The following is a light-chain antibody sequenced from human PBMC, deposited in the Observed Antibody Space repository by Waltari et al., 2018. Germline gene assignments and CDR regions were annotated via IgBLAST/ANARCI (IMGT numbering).Light chain of an antibody. Sequence: YTLTQPPSLSESPGRTVIISCTRSSGYIVSNDVQWFKQRPGRAPTIVIYANNLRPCGVPVRCSASIDRSSNSASLTISGLKTEDEADYYVQSYESRNLVFGGGTKVTVL. CDR1: SGYIVSND. J-gene: IGLJ2*01. CDR3: QSYESRNLV. CDR2: ANN. V-gene: IGLV6-57*03.